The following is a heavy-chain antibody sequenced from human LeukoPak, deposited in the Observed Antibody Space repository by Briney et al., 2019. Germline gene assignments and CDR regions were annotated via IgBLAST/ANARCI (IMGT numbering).Heavy chain of an antibody. J-gene: IGHJ6*03. Sequence: SETLSLTCAVYGGSFSGYYWSWIRQPPGKGLEWIGEINHSGSTNYNPSLKSRVSISVDTSKSLFSLKVSSVTAADTAVYYCARRAAAAYYYYYFMDVWGKGTTVTISS. V-gene: IGHV4-34*01. CDR1: GGSFSGYY. CDR2: INHSGST. D-gene: IGHD6-13*01. CDR3: ARRAAAAYYYYYFMDV.